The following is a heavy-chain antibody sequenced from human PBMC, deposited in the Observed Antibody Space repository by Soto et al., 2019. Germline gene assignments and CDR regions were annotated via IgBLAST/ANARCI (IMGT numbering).Heavy chain of an antibody. Sequence: EVQLVQSGAEVKKPGESLRISCKGSGYSFTSYWISWVRQMPGKGLEWMGRIDPSDFYTNYSPSFQGHVTISADKSISTAYLQWSSLKASDTAMYYCARHRGGRDIVVVPAANSWGQGTLVTVSS. V-gene: IGHV5-10-1*03. CDR1: GYSFTSYW. D-gene: IGHD2-2*01. J-gene: IGHJ4*02. CDR3: ARHRGGRDIVVVPAANS. CDR2: IDPSDFYT.